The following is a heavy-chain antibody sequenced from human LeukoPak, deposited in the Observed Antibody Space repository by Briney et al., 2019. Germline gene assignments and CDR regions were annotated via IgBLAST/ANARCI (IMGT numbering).Heavy chain of an antibody. J-gene: IGHJ4*02. CDR1: GYTFTSYG. D-gene: IGHD5-18*01. V-gene: IGHV1-18*01. CDR2: ISAYNGNT. CDR3: AFRGYTYGPFDY. Sequence: ASVKVSCKASGYTFTSYGINWVRQASGQGLEWMGWISAYNGNTNYAQKFQGRVTMTTGTSTSTAYMELRSLRSDDTAVYYCAFRGYTYGPFDYWGQGTLVIVSS.